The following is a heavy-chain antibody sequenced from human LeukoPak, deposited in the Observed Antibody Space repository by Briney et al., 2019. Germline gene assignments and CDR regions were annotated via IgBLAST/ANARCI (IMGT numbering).Heavy chain of an antibody. Sequence: GGSLRLTCAASGFTFSSYDMSWVRQAPGKGLEWVSAISGSGGSTYYADSVKGRFTISRDNSKNTLYLQMNSLRAEDTAVYYCAKGYDILTGYQSWFDPWGQGTLVTASS. CDR1: GFTFSSYD. D-gene: IGHD3-9*01. CDR3: AKGYDILTGYQSWFDP. J-gene: IGHJ5*02. V-gene: IGHV3-23*01. CDR2: ISGSGGST.